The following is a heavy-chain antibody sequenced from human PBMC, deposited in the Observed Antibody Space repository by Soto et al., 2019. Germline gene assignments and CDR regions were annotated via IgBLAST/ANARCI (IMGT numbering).Heavy chain of an antibody. J-gene: IGHJ6*02. CDR1: GYSFTRYD. CDR3: AKNGQPPYYYYGLDV. Sequence: QGHLVQSEAEVKKSGASVKVSCKASGYSFTRYDISWVREAPGQGIEWMGWISGYNGDTNYAQKFQGRVSMTIDTSTTTAYMELRSLTSDDTAVYYCAKNGQPPYYYYGLDVWGQGTKVTVSS. D-gene: IGHD2-8*01. CDR2: ISGYNGDT. V-gene: IGHV1-18*01.